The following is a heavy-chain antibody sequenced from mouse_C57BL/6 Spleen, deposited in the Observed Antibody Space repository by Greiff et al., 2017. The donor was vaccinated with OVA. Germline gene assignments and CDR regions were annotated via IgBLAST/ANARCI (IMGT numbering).Heavy chain of an antibody. V-gene: IGHV5-6*01. J-gene: IGHJ4*01. Sequence: EVKLMESGGDLVKPGGSLKLSCAASGFTFSSYGMSWVRQTPDKRLEWVATISSGGSYTYYPDSVKGRFTISRDNAKNTLYLQMSSLKSEDTAMYYCASTYYSNYGAAMDYWGQGTSVTVSS. CDR2: ISSGGSYT. D-gene: IGHD2-5*01. CDR3: ASTYYSNYGAAMDY. CDR1: GFTFSSYG.